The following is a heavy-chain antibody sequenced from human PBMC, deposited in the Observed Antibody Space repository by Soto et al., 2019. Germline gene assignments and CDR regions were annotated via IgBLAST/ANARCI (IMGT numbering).Heavy chain of an antibody. D-gene: IGHD2-2*01. V-gene: IGHV4-31*03. Sequence: SETLSLTCTVSGGSISSGGYYWSWIRQHPGKGLEWIGYIYYSGSTYYNPSLKSRVTISVDTSKNQFSLKLSSVTAADTAVYYCARVQSGAGYQLLSGLDYWGQGTLVTVSS. J-gene: IGHJ4*02. CDR3: ARVQSGAGYQLLSGLDY. CDR1: GGSISSGGYY. CDR2: IYYSGST.